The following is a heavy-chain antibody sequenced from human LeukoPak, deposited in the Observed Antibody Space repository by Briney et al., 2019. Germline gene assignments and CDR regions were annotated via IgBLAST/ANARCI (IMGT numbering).Heavy chain of an antibody. D-gene: IGHD3-3*01. Sequence: SETLSLTCTVSGGSISSYYWSWIRQPPGKGLEWIGYIYYSGSTSYNPSLKSRVTISVDTSKNQFSLKLSSVTAADTAVYYCARGTTIFGVVHAPNWFDPWGQGTLVTVSS. V-gene: IGHV4-59*08. CDR2: IYYSGST. CDR3: ARGTTIFGVVHAPNWFDP. CDR1: GGSISSYY. J-gene: IGHJ5*02.